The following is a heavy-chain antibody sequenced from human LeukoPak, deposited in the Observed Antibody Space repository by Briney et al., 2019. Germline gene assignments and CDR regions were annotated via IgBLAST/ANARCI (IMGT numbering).Heavy chain of an antibody. Sequence: GASVKVSCKASVYTITSYGISWVRQAPGQGLEWMGWISAYNGNTNYAQKLQGRVTMTTDTSTSTAYMELRSLRSDDTAVYYCARPLYYYGSGSYEYWGQGTLVTVSS. CDR3: ARPLYYYGSGSYEY. CDR1: VYTITSYG. V-gene: IGHV1-18*01. J-gene: IGHJ4*02. D-gene: IGHD3-10*01. CDR2: ISAYNGNT.